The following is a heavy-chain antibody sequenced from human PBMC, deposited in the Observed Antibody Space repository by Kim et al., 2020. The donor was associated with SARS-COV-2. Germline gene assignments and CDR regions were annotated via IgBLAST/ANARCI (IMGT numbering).Heavy chain of an antibody. CDR2: IYYPGST. CDR3: TTMRRDYDGRSDY. CDR1: GVSITSRIYH. V-gene: IGHV4-39*01. J-gene: IGHJ4*02. D-gene: IGHD3-16*01. Sequence: SETLSLTCSVSGVSITSRIYHWGWIRQPPGGGLEWIANIYYPGSTYYNPSLKSRLTISVDTSNNQFSLSLNSVTAADTAVYYCTTMRRDYDGRSDYWGQG.